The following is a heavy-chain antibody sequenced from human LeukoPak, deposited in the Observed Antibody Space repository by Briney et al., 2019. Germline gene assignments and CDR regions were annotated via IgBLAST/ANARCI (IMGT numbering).Heavy chain of an antibody. CDR2: IYPSDSDT. J-gene: IGHJ3*02. CDR3: ARHLRQSDYYDSSGYRNHDAFDI. V-gene: IGHV5-51*01. CDR1: GYSFTTYW. Sequence: GESLKISCKGSGYSFTTYWIGWVRQMPGKGLEWMGIIYPSDSDTRYSPSFQGQVTISADKSISTAYLQWSSLKASDTAMYYCARHLRQSDYYDSSGYRNHDAFDIWGQGTMVTVSS. D-gene: IGHD3-22*01.